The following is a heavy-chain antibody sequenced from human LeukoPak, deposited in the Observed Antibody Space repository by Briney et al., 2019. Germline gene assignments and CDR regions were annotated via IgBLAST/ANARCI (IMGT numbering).Heavy chain of an antibody. CDR1: GFTFSSYA. D-gene: IGHD5-12*01. J-gene: IGHJ4*02. Sequence: GGSLRLSCAAPGFTFSSYAMSWVRQAPGKGLEWVSAISGSGGSTYYADSVKGRFTISRDNSKNTLYLQMNSLRAEDTAVYYCAMADIVATISQDWGQGTLVTVSS. V-gene: IGHV3-23*01. CDR3: AMADIVATISQD. CDR2: ISGSGGST.